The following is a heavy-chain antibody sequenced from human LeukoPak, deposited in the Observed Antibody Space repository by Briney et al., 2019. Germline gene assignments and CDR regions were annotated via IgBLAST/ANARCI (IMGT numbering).Heavy chain of an antibody. CDR3: ARDWATGDLLNY. V-gene: IGHV1-2*06. CDR2: INPNSGGT. D-gene: IGHD7-27*01. Sequence: ASVKVPCKASGYTFTGYYMHWVRQAPGQGLEWMGRINPNSGGTNYAQKFQGRVTMTRDTSISTAYMELSRLRSDDTAVYYCARDWATGDLLNYWGQGTLVIVSS. J-gene: IGHJ4*02. CDR1: GYTFTGYY.